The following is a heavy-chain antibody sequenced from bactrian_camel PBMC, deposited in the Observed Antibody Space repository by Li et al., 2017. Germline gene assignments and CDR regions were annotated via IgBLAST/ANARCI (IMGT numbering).Heavy chain of an antibody. D-gene: IGHD2*01. CDR1: NYRYSGNC. V-gene: IGHV3S1*01. CDR3: CGNSGAHCPVYPHLAFGFTC. Sequence: HVQLVESGGGSAQTGGSLRLSCTASNYRYSGNCMAWFRQAQGKEREGLAAIDTDGSTTYTESVKGRFTVSQDNGKGTLYLQMNSLKFEDTAMYYCCGNSGAHCPVYPHLAFGFTCWGQGTQVTVS. J-gene: IGHJ4*01. CDR2: IDTDGSTT.